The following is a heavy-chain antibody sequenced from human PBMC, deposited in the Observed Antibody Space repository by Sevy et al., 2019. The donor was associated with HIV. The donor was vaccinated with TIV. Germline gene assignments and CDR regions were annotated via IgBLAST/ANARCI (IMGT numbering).Heavy chain of an antibody. V-gene: IGHV3-23*01. D-gene: IGHD3-16*01. J-gene: IGHJ4*02. CDR1: GFIFSNNA. CDR2: VESGGST. CDR3: ATGDTVMITDLDY. Sequence: GGSLRLSCGASGFIFSNNAMNWVRQAPGKGPEWVSGVESGGSTHYADSVKGRFTISRDNSKNMLFLQMSSLRAEDTAIYYCATGDTVMITDLDYWGLGTLVTVSS.